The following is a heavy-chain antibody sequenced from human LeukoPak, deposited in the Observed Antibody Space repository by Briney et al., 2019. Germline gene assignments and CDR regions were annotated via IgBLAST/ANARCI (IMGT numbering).Heavy chain of an antibody. V-gene: IGHV3-21*01. CDR1: GFTFSSYS. CDR3: ATLPPNYDSSGYSYLQDH. J-gene: IGHJ4*02. CDR2: ISSSSTYI. D-gene: IGHD3-22*01. Sequence: GGSLRLSCAASGFTFSSYSMNWVRQAPGKGLEWVSSISSSSTYIYYADSVKGGFTISRDNAKSSLYLQMNSLRAEDTAVYYCATLPPNYDSSGYSYLQDHWGQGTLVTVSS.